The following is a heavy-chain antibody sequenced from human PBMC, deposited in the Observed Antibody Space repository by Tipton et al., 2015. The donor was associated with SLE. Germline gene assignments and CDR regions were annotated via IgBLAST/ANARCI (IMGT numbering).Heavy chain of an antibody. CDR3: ASPSSWYGGVAFDI. V-gene: IGHV4-34*01. Sequence: LRLSCAVYGGSFSGYYWSWIRQPPGKGLEWIGEINHSGSTNYNPSLKSRVTISVDTSKNQFSLKLSSVTAADMAVYYCASPSSWYGGVAFDIWGQGTMVTVSS. J-gene: IGHJ3*02. CDR2: INHSGST. D-gene: IGHD6-13*01. CDR1: GGSFSGYY.